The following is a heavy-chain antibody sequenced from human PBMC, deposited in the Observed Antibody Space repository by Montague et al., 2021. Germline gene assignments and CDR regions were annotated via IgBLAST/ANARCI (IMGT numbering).Heavy chain of an antibody. CDR2: IYYTGST. CDR1: GASINGGGYY. V-gene: IGHV4-31*03. D-gene: IGHD2-2*01. J-gene: IGHJ4*02. CDR3: ARQRVIVVTPAAFFDY. Sequence: TLSLTCTVSGASINGGGYYWSWIRQLPGEGLEEIGSIYYTGSTYSNPSLKSRVTISVDTSKSQFSLNLTSVTAADTAVYYCARQRVIVVTPAAFFDYWGQGTLVTVSS.